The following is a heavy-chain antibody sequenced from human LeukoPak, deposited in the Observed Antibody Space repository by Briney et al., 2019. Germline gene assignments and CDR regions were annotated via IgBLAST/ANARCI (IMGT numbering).Heavy chain of an antibody. CDR3: AKGRKSYYYGMDV. Sequence: GGSLRLSCAASGFTFSIYAMNWVRQAPGKGLEWVSGISGSGGSTYYADSVKGRFTISRDNSKNTLYLQMNSQRAEDTAVYHCAKGRKSYYYGMDVWGQGTTVTVSS. J-gene: IGHJ6*02. CDR1: GFTFSIYA. V-gene: IGHV3-23*01. CDR2: ISGSGGST.